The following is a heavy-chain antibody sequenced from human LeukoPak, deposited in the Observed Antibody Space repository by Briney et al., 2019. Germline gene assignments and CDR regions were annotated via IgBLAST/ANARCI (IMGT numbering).Heavy chain of an antibody. CDR1: RFTFSSYG. V-gene: IGHV3-30*18. J-gene: IGHJ4*02. CDR3: AKDRGYSYGYFDY. D-gene: IGHD5-18*01. CDR2: ISYDGSNK. Sequence: GGSLRLSCAASRFTFSSYGMHWVRQAPGNGLEWVALISYDGSNKYYTDSVKGRFTISRDNSKNTLYLQMDSLRAEDTAVYYCAKDRGYSYGYFDYWGQGTLVTVSS.